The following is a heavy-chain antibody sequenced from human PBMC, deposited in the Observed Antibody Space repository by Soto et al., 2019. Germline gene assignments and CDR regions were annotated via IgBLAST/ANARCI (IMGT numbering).Heavy chain of an antibody. CDR3: AKDGGTRAGYSSE. Sequence: GGSLRLSCAASGLTFRDYAMSWVRQAPGKGLEWVSSISGTGTKTYSADSVEGRFTISRDNSKNTLYLQMNSLRAEDTAVYYCAKDGGTRAGYSSEWGQGTLVTVSS. D-gene: IGHD6-25*01. CDR1: GLTFRDYA. J-gene: IGHJ4*02. CDR2: ISGTGTKT. V-gene: IGHV3-23*01.